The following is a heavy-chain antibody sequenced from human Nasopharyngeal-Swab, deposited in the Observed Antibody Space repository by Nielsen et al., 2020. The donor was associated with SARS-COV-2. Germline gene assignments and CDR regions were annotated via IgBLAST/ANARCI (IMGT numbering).Heavy chain of an antibody. CDR3: ANRQDEEQVTHPYYYYMDV. D-gene: IGHD1-26*01. CDR1: GFTFSDYY. V-gene: IGHV3-11*03. J-gene: IGHJ6*03. Sequence: GESLKISCAASGFTFSDYYMSWIRQAPGKGLEWVSYISSSSSYTNYADSVKGRFTISRDNAKNTVYLQMDRLTVEDTAVYYCANRQDEEQVTHPYYYYMDVWGKGTPVTVSS. CDR2: ISSSSSYT.